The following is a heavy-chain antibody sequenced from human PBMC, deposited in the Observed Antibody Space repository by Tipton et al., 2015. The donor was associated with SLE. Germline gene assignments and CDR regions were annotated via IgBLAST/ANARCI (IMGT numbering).Heavy chain of an antibody. V-gene: IGHV4-38-2*02. CDR2: VFHSGST. Sequence: TLSLTCTVSGYSISSGYYWDWIRQPPGKGLEWVGSVFHSGSTYYNPSLKSRLTISVDTSKNQFSLRLSSVTAADTAMYFCARAPRGGNIDYWGQGTLVTVSS. J-gene: IGHJ4*02. D-gene: IGHD4-23*01. CDR3: ARAPRGGNIDY. CDR1: GYSISSGYY.